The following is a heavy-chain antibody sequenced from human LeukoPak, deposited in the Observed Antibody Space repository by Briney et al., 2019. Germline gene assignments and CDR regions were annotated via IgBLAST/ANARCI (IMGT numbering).Heavy chain of an antibody. CDR2: INSDGSST. D-gene: IGHD4-17*01. J-gene: IGHJ4*02. CDR3: AKGGATVIDY. CDR1: GLTFSNYW. Sequence: GGPLRLSCAASGLTFSNYWMPWVRQAPGKGLVWVSRINSDGSSTTSADSVKGRFTISRHNAKNTLYLQMNSLRAEDTAVYYCAKGGATVIDYWGQGTLVTVSS. V-gene: IGHV3-74*01.